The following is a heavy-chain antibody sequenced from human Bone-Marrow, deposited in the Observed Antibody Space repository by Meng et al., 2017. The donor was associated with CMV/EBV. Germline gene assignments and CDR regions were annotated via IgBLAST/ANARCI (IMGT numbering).Heavy chain of an antibody. CDR3: ARDFKPYYYDSSGFDAFAI. CDR2: INPNSGGT. J-gene: IGHJ3*02. Sequence: ASLKVSCKASGYTFTGYYMHWVRQAPGQGLEWMGWINPNSGGTNYAKKFQGRVTMTRDTSISTAYMELSRLRSDDTAVYYCARDFKPYYYDSSGFDAFAIWGQGKMVTVSS. D-gene: IGHD3-22*01. V-gene: IGHV1-2*02. CDR1: GYTFTGYY.